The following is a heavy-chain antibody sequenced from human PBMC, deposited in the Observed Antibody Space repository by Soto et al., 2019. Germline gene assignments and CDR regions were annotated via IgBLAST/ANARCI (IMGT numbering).Heavy chain of an antibody. J-gene: IGHJ4*02. CDR2: IYYSGST. CDR3: ARGLIWGSPIDY. CDR1: GGSISSSSYY. V-gene: IGHV4-39*01. Sequence: QLQLQESGPGLVKPSETLSLTCTVSGGSISSSSYYWGWIRQPPGKGLEWIGSIYYSGSTYYNPSLKSRVTISVDTSKNQFSLKLSSVTAADTAVYYCARGLIWGSPIDYWGQGTLVTVSS. D-gene: IGHD3-16*01.